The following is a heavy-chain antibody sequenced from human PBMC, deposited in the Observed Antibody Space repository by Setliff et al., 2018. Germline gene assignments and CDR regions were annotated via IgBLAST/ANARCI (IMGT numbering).Heavy chain of an antibody. J-gene: IGHJ4*02. CDR1: GYTFTSYG. D-gene: IGHD1-26*01. CDR2: INIYNGNT. Sequence: ASVKVSCKASGYTFTSYGISWVRQVPGQGLEWMGWINIYNGNTNYAQKFQDRFSMTTDASTGTAYMELSSLTSDDTAVYYCSRAHLPGSGSYFGFDYWGQGTLVNVSS. CDR3: SRAHLPGSGSYFGFDY. V-gene: IGHV1-18*01.